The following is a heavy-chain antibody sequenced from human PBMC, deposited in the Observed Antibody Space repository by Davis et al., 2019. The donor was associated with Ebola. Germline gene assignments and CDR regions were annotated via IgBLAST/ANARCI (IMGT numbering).Heavy chain of an antibody. CDR2: IKQDGSEK. CDR3: AKLELGH. D-gene: IGHD1-7*01. CDR1: GFTFSSYW. V-gene: IGHV3-7*01. Sequence: GESLKISCAASGFTFSSYWMSWVRQAPGKGLEWVANIKQDGSEKYYADSVKGRFTISRDNSKNTLYLQMNSLRAEDTAVYYCAKLELGHWGQGTLVTVSS. J-gene: IGHJ4*02.